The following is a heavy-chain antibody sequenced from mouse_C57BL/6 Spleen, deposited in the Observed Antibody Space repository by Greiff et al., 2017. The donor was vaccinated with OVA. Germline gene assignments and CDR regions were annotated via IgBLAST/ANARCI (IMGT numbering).Heavy chain of an antibody. D-gene: IGHD2-10*01. J-gene: IGHJ2*01. Sequence: EVQLQQSGPELVKPGASVKISCKASGYTFTDYYMNWVKQSHGKSLEWIGDINPNNGGTSYNQKFKGKATLTVDKSSSTAYMELRSLTSEDSAVYYCARGAYYGNYNDYWGQGTTLTVSS. CDR1: GYTFTDYY. CDR2: INPNNGGT. CDR3: ARGAYYGNYNDY. V-gene: IGHV1-26*01.